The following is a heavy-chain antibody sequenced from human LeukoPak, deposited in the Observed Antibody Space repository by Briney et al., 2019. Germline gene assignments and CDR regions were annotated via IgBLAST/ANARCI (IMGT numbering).Heavy chain of an antibody. Sequence: GGSLRLSCAASGFTFSSYAMSWVRQAPGKGLEWVSAISGSGGSTYYADSVKGRFTISGDNSKNTLYLQMNSLRAEDTAVYYCAKEKRRITMIVVVRGDDAFDIWGQGTMVTVSS. V-gene: IGHV3-23*01. CDR3: AKEKRRITMIVVVRGDDAFDI. D-gene: IGHD3-22*01. CDR1: GFTFSSYA. CDR2: ISGSGGST. J-gene: IGHJ3*02.